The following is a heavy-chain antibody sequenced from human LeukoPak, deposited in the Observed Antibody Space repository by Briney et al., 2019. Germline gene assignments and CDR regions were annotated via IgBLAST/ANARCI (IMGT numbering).Heavy chain of an antibody. Sequence: GASVTVSCKASGYTCTGYYRHLGRQAPGQGLGRMGWINPNRGGTNYAQKFQGRVTMTRATSISTAYMELSRLRSDDTAVYYCATVVDPYGFFVSEAFDIWGQGAMVTVSS. D-gene: IGHD3/OR15-3a*01. V-gene: IGHV1-2*02. J-gene: IGHJ3*02. CDR1: GYTCTGYY. CDR2: INPNRGGT. CDR3: ATVVDPYGFFVSEAFDI.